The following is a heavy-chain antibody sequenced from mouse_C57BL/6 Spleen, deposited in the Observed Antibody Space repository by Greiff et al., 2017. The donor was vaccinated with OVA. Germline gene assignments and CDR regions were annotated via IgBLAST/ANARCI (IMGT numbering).Heavy chain of an antibody. D-gene: IGHD1-1*01. V-gene: IGHV14-2*01. CDR2: IDPSDSYT. CDR1: GFNIKDYY. Sequence: VQLQQSGAELVKPGASVKLSCTASGFNIKDYYMHWVKQRTEQGLEWIGRIDPSDSYTNYNQKFKGKATLTVDTSSSTAYMQLSSLTSEDSAVYYCARSITTVVDPPFDYWGQGTTLTVSS. CDR3: ARSITTVVDPPFDY. J-gene: IGHJ2*01.